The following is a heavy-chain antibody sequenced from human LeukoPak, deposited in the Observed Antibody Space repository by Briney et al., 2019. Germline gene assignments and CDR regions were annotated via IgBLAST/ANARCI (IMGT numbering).Heavy chain of an antibody. CDR3: ARRLRTIAAAGKGHFDY. J-gene: IGHJ4*02. V-gene: IGHV4-39*01. D-gene: IGHD6-13*01. Sequence: SETLSLNCTVSGGSISSSSYYWGWIREPPGKGLEWIGSIYYSGSTYYNPSLKSRVTISVDTSKNQFSLKLSSVTAADTAVYYCARRLRTIAAAGKGHFDYWGQGTLVTVSS. CDR1: GGSISSSSYY. CDR2: IYYSGST.